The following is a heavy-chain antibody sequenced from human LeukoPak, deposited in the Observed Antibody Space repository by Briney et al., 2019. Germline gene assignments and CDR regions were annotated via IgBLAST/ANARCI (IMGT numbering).Heavy chain of an antibody. J-gene: IGHJ3*02. Sequence: SETLSLTCTVSGGSISSYYWSWIRQPAGKGLEWIGRIYTSGSTNYNPSLKSRVTMSVDTSKNQFSLKLSSVTAADTAVYYCARDRGEYNWNYVAAFDIWGQGTMVTVSS. CDR1: GGSISSYY. D-gene: IGHD1-7*01. V-gene: IGHV4-4*07. CDR2: IYTSGST. CDR3: ARDRGEYNWNYVAAFDI.